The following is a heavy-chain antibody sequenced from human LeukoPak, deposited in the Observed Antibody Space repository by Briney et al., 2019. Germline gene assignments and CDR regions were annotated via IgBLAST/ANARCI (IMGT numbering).Heavy chain of an antibody. J-gene: IGHJ4*02. CDR3: ARGPYDYYDSSGYPGDY. CDR1: GGSFSGYY. D-gene: IGHD3-22*01. V-gene: IGHV4-34*01. CDR2: INHSGST. Sequence: TSETLSPTCAVYGGSFSGYYWSWIRQPPGKGLEWIGEINHSGSTNYNPSLKSRVTISVDTSKNQFSLKLSSVTAADTAVYYCARGPYDYYDSSGYPGDYWGQGTLVTVSS.